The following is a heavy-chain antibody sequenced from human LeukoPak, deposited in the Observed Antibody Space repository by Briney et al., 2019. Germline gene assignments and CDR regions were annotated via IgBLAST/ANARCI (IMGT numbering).Heavy chain of an antibody. CDR3: ARSSGTGTFSY. Sequence: SETLSLTCAVYGGSFSGYYWSWIRQPPGKGLEWIGYIYYSGSTYYNPSLKSRVTISVDTSKNHFSLKMSSVTAADTAVYYCARSSGTGTFSYWGQGTLVTVSS. V-gene: IGHV4-34*01. D-gene: IGHD6-25*01. CDR2: IYYSGST. CDR1: GGSFSGYY. J-gene: IGHJ4*02.